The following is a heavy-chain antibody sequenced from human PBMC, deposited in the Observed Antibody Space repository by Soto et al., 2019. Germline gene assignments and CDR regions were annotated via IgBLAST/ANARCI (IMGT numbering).Heavy chain of an antibody. Sequence: SETLSLTCTVSGGSISSYYWTWIRQPPGKGLEWIGHIYYSGSTKYNPSLESRVTISVDTSKNQFSLNLSSVTAADTAVYYCARQSTLSDAFDIWGQGTMVTVSS. CDR2: IYYSGST. V-gene: IGHV4-59*08. CDR1: GGSISSYY. CDR3: ARQSTLSDAFDI. J-gene: IGHJ3*02.